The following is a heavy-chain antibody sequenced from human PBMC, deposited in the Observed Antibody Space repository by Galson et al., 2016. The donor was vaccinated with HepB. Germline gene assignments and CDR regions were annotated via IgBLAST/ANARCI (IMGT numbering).Heavy chain of an antibody. CDR2: ISYSGNSK. D-gene: IGHD5-24*01. CDR1: GFTFRSHA. J-gene: IGHJ3*01. V-gene: IGHV3-30*18. Sequence: SLRLSCAASGFTFRSHAMHWVRQAPGKGLEWVAVISYSGNSKNYVDSVKGRFTISRGNSKNTLFLQMNSLRPDDTAVYYCAKVMKRWLHEEGDTFDAWGQGTMVTVSS. CDR3: AKVMKRWLHEEGDTFDA.